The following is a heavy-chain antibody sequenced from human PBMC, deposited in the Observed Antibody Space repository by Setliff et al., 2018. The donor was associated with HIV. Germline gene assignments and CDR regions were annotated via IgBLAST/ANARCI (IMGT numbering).Heavy chain of an antibody. J-gene: IGHJ6*02. V-gene: IGHV3-43*01. CDR3: AKEHWGSNWSGLGV. D-gene: IGHD6-13*01. Sequence: PGGSLRLSCVASGFSFRSYSMNWVRQAPGKGLEWVSLINKDGHHTLYADSVRGRFTISRDNRKDSLYLQMNSLSTEDTALYYCAKEHWGSNWSGLGVWGQGTTVTVSS. CDR1: GFSFRSYS. CDR2: INKDGHHT.